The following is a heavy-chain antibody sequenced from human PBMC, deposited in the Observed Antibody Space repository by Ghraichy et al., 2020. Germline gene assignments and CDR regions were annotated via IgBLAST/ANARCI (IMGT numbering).Heavy chain of an antibody. CDR3: ARSVCSGGSCYSDWFDA. Sequence: GGSLRLSCAASGFTFSSYIINWVRQAPGKGLEWVSSISSSRSYIYYADSVKGRFTISRDNAKNSLYLQMNSLRAEDTAVYYCARSVCSGGSCYSDWFDAWGQGTLVTVSS. CDR1: GFTFSSYI. D-gene: IGHD2-15*01. V-gene: IGHV3-21*04. J-gene: IGHJ5*02. CDR2: ISSSRSYI.